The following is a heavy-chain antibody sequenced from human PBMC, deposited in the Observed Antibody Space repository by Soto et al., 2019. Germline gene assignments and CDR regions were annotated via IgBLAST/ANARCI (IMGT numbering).Heavy chain of an antibody. CDR3: ARFQVVSRACWFDP. Sequence: ASVKVSCKASGYTFTSYGITWGRQSPGQGPEWMGWISTHNGNTNYAQKFQDRVTMTRDTSTGTAYMELRSLGSDDTALYYRARFQVVSRACWFDPWGQGTMVTVSS. J-gene: IGHJ5*02. CDR2: ISTHNGNT. V-gene: IGHV1-18*04. CDR1: GYTFTSYG. D-gene: IGHD2-2*01.